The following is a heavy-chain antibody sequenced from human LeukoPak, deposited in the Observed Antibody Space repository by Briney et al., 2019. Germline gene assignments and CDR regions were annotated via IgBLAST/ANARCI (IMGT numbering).Heavy chain of an antibody. CDR3: TRAYDSGTYSTFDY. J-gene: IGHJ4*02. CDR1: GFMFSSYW. D-gene: IGHD3-10*01. Sequence: GGSLRFSCAASGFMFSSYWMHWVRLGPGKGLVWVSCIDPDGTETTYADSVKGRLTISRDNAKNTVFLQMNNLTAEDTAVYYCTRAYDSGTYSTFDYWGQGALVTVTS. CDR2: IDPDGTET. V-gene: IGHV3-74*01.